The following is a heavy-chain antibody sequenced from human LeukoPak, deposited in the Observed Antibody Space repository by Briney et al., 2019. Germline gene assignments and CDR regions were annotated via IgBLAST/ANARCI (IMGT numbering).Heavy chain of an antibody. CDR1: GGSISTYY. J-gene: IGHJ4*02. V-gene: IGHV4-59*01. CDR3: ARVWVLYGDPYFDY. Sequence: SETLSLTCTVSGGSISTYYWTWIRQPPGKGLEWIGYIYYSGSTNYNPSLKSRVTISVDTSKNQFSLKLSSVTAADTAVYYCARVWVLYGDPYFDYWGQGTLVTVSS. D-gene: IGHD4-17*01. CDR2: IYYSGST.